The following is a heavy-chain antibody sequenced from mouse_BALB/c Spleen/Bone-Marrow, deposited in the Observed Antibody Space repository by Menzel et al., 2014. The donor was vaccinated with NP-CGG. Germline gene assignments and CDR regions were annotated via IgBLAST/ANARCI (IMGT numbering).Heavy chain of an antibody. Sequence: EVQLVESGGGLVKPGGSLKLSCAASGFTFSSYAMSWVRQSPEKRLEWVAEISSGGSYTYYPDTVTGRFTISRDNAKNPLYLEVSSLRSEDTAMYYCARDSSGYFDYWGQGTTLTVSS. CDR3: ARDSSGYFDY. V-gene: IGHV5-9-4*01. CDR2: ISSGGSYT. D-gene: IGHD3-1*01. CDR1: GFTFSSYA. J-gene: IGHJ2*01.